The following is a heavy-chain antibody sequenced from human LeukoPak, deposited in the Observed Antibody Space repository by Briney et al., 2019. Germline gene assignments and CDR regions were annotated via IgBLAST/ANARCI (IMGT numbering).Heavy chain of an antibody. Sequence: GGSLRLSCAASGFTFGSYGMHWVRQAPGKGLEWVAVISYDGSNKYYADSVKGRFTISRDNSKNTLYLQMNSLRAEDTAVYYCAKDKDYGFDYWGQGTLVTVSS. CDR2: ISYDGSNK. J-gene: IGHJ4*02. D-gene: IGHD4-17*01. CDR3: AKDKDYGFDY. CDR1: GFTFGSYG. V-gene: IGHV3-30*18.